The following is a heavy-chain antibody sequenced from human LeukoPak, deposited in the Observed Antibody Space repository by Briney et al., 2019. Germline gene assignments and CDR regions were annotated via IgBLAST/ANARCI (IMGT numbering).Heavy chain of an antibody. J-gene: IGHJ4*02. CDR2: INHSGST. CDR3: ARNLVATTPGPLDY. Sequence: SETLSLTCAVYGGSFSGYYWSWIRQPPGKGLEWIGEINHSGSTNYNPSLKSRVTISVDTSKNQFFLKLSSVTAADTAVYYCARNLVATTPGPLDYWGQGTLVTVSS. V-gene: IGHV4-34*01. CDR1: GGSFSGYY. D-gene: IGHD5-12*01.